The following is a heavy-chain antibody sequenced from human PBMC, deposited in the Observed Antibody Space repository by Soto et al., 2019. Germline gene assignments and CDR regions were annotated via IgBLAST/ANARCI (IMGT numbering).Heavy chain of an antibody. V-gene: IGHV3-23*01. D-gene: IGHD2-2*01. CDR1: GFTFSSYA. Sequence: EVQLLESGGGLVQPGGSLRLSCAASGFTFSSYAMSWVRQAPGKGLEWVSAISGSGGNTYYADSVKGRFTISRDNSKNTLYQQVNSLRAEDTAVYYCAKDIGPIVLVTAATDYWGQGTLVTVSS. J-gene: IGHJ4*02. CDR2: ISGSGGNT. CDR3: AKDIGPIVLVTAATDY.